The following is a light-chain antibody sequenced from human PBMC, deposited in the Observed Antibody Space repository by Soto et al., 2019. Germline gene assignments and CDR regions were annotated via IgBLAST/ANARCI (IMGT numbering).Light chain of an antibody. Sequence: IVMTQCPATLSVSPVERATLSCRASQSVSDYLAWYQQRPGQAPRLLIFGASTRATGFPARFSGSGSGTEFTLTISSLQSEDFAVYYCQQYKDWPHTFGQGTKVDIK. J-gene: IGKJ1*01. V-gene: IGKV3-15*01. CDR3: QQYKDWPHT. CDR1: QSVSDY. CDR2: GAS.